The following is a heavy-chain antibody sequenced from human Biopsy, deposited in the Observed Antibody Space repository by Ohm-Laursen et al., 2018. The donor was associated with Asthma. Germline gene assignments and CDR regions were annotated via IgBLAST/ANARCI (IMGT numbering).Heavy chain of an antibody. CDR3: ARDFGGWYYLDN. CDR1: GGSISGFY. V-gene: IGHV4-59*01. CDR2: IYYTGTT. J-gene: IGHJ4*02. D-gene: IGHD3-3*01. Sequence: SETLSLTCTVSGGSISGFYWSWIRQPPGKGLEWIGYIYYTGTTNYNPSLKSRVSISVDTSKNQFSLKLTSVTAADTAVYYCARDFGGWYYLDNWGQGSLVTVSS.